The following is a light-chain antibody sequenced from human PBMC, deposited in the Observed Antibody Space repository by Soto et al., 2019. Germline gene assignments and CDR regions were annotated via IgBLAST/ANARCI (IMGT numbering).Light chain of an antibody. V-gene: IGKV3D-15*01. CDR3: QQHGQWPIT. CDR1: QSVSSN. Sequence: EIVMTQSPATLSVSPGERATLSCRASQSVSSNLAWYQQKPGQPPRLLIYGASSRATGIPDRFSGSGSGTDFTLTISRLEPEDFATYYCQQHGQWPITFGQGTRLEIK. J-gene: IGKJ5*01. CDR2: GAS.